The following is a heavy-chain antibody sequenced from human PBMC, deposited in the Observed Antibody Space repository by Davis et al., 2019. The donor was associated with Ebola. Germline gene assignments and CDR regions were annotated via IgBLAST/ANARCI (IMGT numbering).Heavy chain of an antibody. CDR1: GYTFTGYY. CDR3: ARDRSAYSYVSDY. J-gene: IGHJ4*02. Sequence: ASVKVSCKASGYTFTGYYMHWVRQAPGQGLEWMGWISAYNGNTNYAQKLQGRVTMTTDTSTSTAYMELRSLRSDDTAVYYCARDRSAYSYVSDYWGQGTLVTVSS. CDR2: ISAYNGNT. V-gene: IGHV1-18*04. D-gene: IGHD5-18*01.